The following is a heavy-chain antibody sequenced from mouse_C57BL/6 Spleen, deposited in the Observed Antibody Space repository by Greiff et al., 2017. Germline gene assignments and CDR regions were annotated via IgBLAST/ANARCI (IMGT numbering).Heavy chain of an antibody. CDR3: ARSIYYDYGYAMDY. J-gene: IGHJ4*01. Sequence: QVQLQQSGAELVKPGASVKLSCKASGYTFTSYWMHWVKQRPGQGLEWIGMIHPNSGSTNYNEKFKSKDTLTVDKSSSTAYMQLSSLTSEDSAVYCCARSIYYDYGYAMDYWGQGTSVTVSS. CDR2: IHPNSGST. V-gene: IGHV1-64*01. CDR1: GYTFTSYW. D-gene: IGHD2-4*01.